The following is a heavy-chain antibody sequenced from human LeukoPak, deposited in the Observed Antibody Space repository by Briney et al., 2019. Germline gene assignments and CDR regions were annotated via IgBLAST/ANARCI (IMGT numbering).Heavy chain of an antibody. CDR1: GYTFTSYD. CDR3: ARGVSRCSGGSCYRYYYYGMDV. V-gene: IGHV1-8*01. J-gene: IGHJ6*02. Sequence: ASGKVSCKASGYTFTSYDINWVRQATGQGLGWMGWMNPNSGDTGYAQKFQGRVTMTRNTSISTAYMELSSLRSEDTAVYYCARGVSRCSGGSCYRYYYYGMDVWGQGTTVTVSS. CDR2: MNPNSGDT. D-gene: IGHD2-15*01.